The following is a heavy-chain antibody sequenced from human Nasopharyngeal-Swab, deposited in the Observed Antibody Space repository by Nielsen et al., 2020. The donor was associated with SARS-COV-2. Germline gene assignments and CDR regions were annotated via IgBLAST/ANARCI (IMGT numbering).Heavy chain of an antibody. D-gene: IGHD5-24*01. J-gene: IGHJ4*02. CDR2: INSDGSST. V-gene: IGHV3-74*01. Sequence: GESLKISCAASGFTFSSYWMHWVRQAPGKGLVWVSRINSDGSSTSYADSVKGRFTISRDNAKNTLYLQMNSLRAEDTAVYYCASLSRDGYNSWGQGTLVTVSS. CDR3: ASLSRDGYNS. CDR1: GFTFSSYW.